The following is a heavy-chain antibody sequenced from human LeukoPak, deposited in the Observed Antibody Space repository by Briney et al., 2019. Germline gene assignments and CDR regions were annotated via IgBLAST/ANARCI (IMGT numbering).Heavy chain of an antibody. Sequence: VASVKVSCKASGYTFTSYDISWVRQATGQGLEWMGWMNPNSGNTGYAQKFQGRVTITRNTSISTAYMELSSLRSEDTAVYYCARVGPSPYFDYWGQGTLVTVSS. CDR2: MNPNSGNT. CDR1: GYTFTSYD. V-gene: IGHV1-8*03. CDR3: ARVGPSPYFDY. D-gene: IGHD3/OR15-3a*01. J-gene: IGHJ4*02.